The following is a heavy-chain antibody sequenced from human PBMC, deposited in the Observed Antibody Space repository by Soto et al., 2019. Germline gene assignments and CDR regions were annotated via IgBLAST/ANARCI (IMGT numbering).Heavy chain of an antibody. J-gene: IGHJ4*02. Sequence: QVQLQQWGAGLLKPSETLSLTCAVYGGSFSGYYWSWIRQPPGKGLEWIGEINHSGSTNYNPSLKSRVTISVDTSKHQCSLKLSSVTAADTAVYYCARGGGDYGSGSYSVDYWGQGTLVTVSS. D-gene: IGHD3-10*01. CDR2: INHSGST. CDR1: GGSFSGYY. V-gene: IGHV4-34*01. CDR3: ARGGGDYGSGSYSVDY.